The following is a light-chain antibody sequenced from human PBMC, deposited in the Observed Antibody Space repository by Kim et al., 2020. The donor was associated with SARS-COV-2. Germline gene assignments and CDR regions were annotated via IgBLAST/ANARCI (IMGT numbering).Light chain of an antibody. V-gene: IGLV3-1*01. CDR3: RAWTTSTAV. Sequence: SYELTQPPSVSVSPGQTASITCSGDKLGDKYACWYQQKPGQSLGWLIYQESKRPPGFLSDFPGSTPGTTAPRPISGTRALDEAAYSCRAWTTSTAVFGTG. J-gene: IGLJ1*01. CDR1: KLGDKY. CDR2: QES.